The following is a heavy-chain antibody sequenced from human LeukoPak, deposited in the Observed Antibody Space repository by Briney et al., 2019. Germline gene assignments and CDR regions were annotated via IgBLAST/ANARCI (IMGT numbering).Heavy chain of an antibody. CDR3: AREPGPEIQDEYYYDSSGYHYGHAFDI. V-gene: IGHV3-48*03. J-gene: IGHJ3*02. Sequence: PGGSLRLSCAASGFTFSSYEMNWVRQAPGKGLEWVSYISSSGSTIYYADSVKGRFTISRDNSKNTLYLQMNSLRAEDTAVYYCAREPGPEIQDEYYYDSSGYHYGHAFDIWGQGTMVTVSS. D-gene: IGHD3-22*01. CDR2: ISSSGSTI. CDR1: GFTFSSYE.